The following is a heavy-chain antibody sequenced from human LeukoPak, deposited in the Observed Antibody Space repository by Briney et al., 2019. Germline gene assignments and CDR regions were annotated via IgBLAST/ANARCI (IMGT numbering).Heavy chain of an antibody. J-gene: IGHJ3*02. CDR3: ASKKGIGGQWWPLNDAFDI. CDR2: ISAYNGNT. D-gene: IGHD2-15*01. CDR1: GYTFTSYG. Sequence: GASVRVSCKASGYTFTSYGISWVRQAPGQGLEWTGWISAYNGNTNYAQKLQGRVTMTTDTSTSTAYMELRSLRSDDTAVYYCASKKGIGGQWWPLNDAFDIWGQGTMVTVSS. V-gene: IGHV1-18*01.